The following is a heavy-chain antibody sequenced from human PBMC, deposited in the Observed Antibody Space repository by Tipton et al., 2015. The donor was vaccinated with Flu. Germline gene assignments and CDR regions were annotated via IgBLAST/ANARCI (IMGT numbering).Heavy chain of an antibody. J-gene: IGHJ4*02. CDR3: ARGAVAGTLDY. Sequence: TLSLTCTVSGGSISSYYWSWIRQPPGKGLEWIGYIYYSGSTNYNPSLKSRVTISVDTSKSQFSLKLSSVTAADTAVYYCARGAVAGTLDYWGQGTLVTVSS. D-gene: IGHD6-19*01. CDR2: IYYSGST. CDR1: GGSISSYY. V-gene: IGHV4-59*01.